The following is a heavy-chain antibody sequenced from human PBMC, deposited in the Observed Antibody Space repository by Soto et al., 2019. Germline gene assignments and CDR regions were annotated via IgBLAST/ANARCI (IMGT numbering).Heavy chain of an antibody. CDR3: TRGRVGYCSSITSCYYFDY. J-gene: IGHJ4*02. CDR2: IRSKGYGGTT. D-gene: IGHD2-2*01. V-gene: IGHV3-49*04. Sequence: EVQVVESGGGLVQPGRSLRLSCTASGFTFGDYAMSWVRQAPGKGLEWVGFIRSKGYGGTTQYAASVRGRFTISRDDSKSIAYLQMNSLKTEDTAVYFCTRGRVGYCSSITSCYYFDYWGQGTLVTVSS. CDR1: GFTFGDYA.